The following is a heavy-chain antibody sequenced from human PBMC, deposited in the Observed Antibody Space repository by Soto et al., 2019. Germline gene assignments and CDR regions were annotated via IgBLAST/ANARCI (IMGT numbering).Heavy chain of an antibody. J-gene: IGHJ6*03. Sequence: GASVKVSCKASGYTLTSYDINWVRQATGQGLEWMGWMNPNSGNTGYAQKFQGRVTMTRNTSISTAYMELSSLRSEDTAVYYCARVPTRGYYYYMDVWGKGTTVTVSS. CDR2: MNPNSGNT. CDR3: ARVPTRGYYYYMDV. V-gene: IGHV1-8*01. CDR1: GYTLTSYD. D-gene: IGHD2-15*01.